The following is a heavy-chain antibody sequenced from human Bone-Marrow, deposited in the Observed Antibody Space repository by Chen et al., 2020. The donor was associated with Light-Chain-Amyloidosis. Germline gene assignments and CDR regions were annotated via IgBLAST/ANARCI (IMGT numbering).Heavy chain of an antibody. CDR2: IVGLTDAI. CDR1: GFTFSGYS. J-gene: IGHJ4*02. V-gene: IGHV3-48*01. CDR3: ARDSGESAADDL. Sequence: EVQLLESGGGLVQPGGSLRLSCAASGFTFSGYSMNWVRQTPGKGLEWISYIVGLTDAIFYANSVRGRLTISRDNAKRSLYLQMNSLRVEDTAVYYCARDSGESAADDLWGQGTLVTVSP. D-gene: IGHD6-13*01.